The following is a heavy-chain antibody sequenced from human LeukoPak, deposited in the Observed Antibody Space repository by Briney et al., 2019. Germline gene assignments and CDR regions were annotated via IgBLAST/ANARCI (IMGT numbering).Heavy chain of an antibody. Sequence: PGGSLRLSCAASGFTFSSYAMSWVRQAPGKGLEWVSAISGSGGSTYYADSVKGRFTISRDNSKNTLYLKMNSLRAAATAVYYCAIRSGYCYCYFDYWGQGTLVTVSS. CDR3: AIRSGYCYCYFDY. J-gene: IGHJ4*02. CDR2: ISGSGGST. CDR1: GFTFSSYA. V-gene: IGHV3-23*01. D-gene: IGHD5-18*01.